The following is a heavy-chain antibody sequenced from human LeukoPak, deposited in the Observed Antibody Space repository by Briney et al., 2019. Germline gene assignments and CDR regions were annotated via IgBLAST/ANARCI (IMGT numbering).Heavy chain of an antibody. CDR1: GFTFSSYG. Sequence: GGSLRLSCAASGFTFSSYGMHWVRQAPGKRLEWVAVISYDGSNKYYADSVKGRFTISRDNSKNTLYLQMNSLRAEDTAVYYCARDLKMGQLWDLGPFDYWGQGTLVTVSS. V-gene: IGHV3-30*03. J-gene: IGHJ4*02. D-gene: IGHD5-18*01. CDR3: ARDLKMGQLWDLGPFDY. CDR2: ISYDGSNK.